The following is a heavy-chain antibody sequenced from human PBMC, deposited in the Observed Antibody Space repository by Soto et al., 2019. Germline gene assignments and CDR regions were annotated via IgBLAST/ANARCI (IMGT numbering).Heavy chain of an antibody. J-gene: IGHJ4*02. CDR2: ISGSGGST. CDR3: ARDPVGVDSTFYFDS. Sequence: GGSLRLSCAASGFTFSSFAMSWVRQAPGKGLDWVSAISGSGGSTYSADSVKGRFTISRDNSKNTLYLQMSSLRAEDTAVYYCARDPVGVDSTFYFDSWGQGTLVTVYS. V-gene: IGHV3-23*01. CDR1: GFTFSSFA. D-gene: IGHD2-21*01.